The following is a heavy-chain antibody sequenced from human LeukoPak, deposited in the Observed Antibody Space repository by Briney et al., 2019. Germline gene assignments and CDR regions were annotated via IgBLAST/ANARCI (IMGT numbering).Heavy chain of an antibody. CDR2: ISWNSGSI. J-gene: IGHJ4*02. Sequence: GGSLRLSCAASGFTFDDYAMHWVRQAPGKGLEWVSGISWNSGSIGYADSVKGRFTISRDNAKNSLYLQMNSLRTEDTALYYCAKEGGDDYVWGSYRYKGYFDYWGQGTLVTVSS. V-gene: IGHV3-9*01. CDR1: GFTFDDYA. D-gene: IGHD3-16*02. CDR3: AKEGGDDYVWGSYRYKGYFDY.